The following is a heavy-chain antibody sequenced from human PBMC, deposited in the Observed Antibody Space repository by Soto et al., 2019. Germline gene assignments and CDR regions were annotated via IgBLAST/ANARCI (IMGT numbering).Heavy chain of an antibody. Sequence: SPTLSLTCAISGDSVSSNSAAWNWIRQSPSRGLEWLGRTYYRSKWYNDYAVSVKSRITVNPDTSKNQFSLQLNSVTPEDTAVYYCARAGDIGAVAVLDYWGQGTLVTVSS. CDR3: ARAGDIGAVAVLDY. CDR1: GDSVSSNSAA. V-gene: IGHV6-1*01. CDR2: TYYRSKWYN. D-gene: IGHD6-19*01. J-gene: IGHJ4*02.